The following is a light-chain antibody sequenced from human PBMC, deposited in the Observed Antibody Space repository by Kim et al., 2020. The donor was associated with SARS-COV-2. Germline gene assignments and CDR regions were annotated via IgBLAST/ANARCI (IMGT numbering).Light chain of an antibody. Sequence: DIQLTQSPSFLSASVGDRVTISCRASQDITSYLAWYQQKPGKAPKLLIYAASTLHSGVPSRFSGSGSGTEFTLTISNLQPEDFATYFCQQLITYPQTFGQGTKLEI. CDR2: AAS. CDR1: QDITSY. V-gene: IGKV1-9*01. J-gene: IGKJ2*01. CDR3: QQLITYPQT.